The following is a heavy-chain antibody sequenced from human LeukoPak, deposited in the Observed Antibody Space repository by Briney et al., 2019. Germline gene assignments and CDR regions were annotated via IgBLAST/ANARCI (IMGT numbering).Heavy chain of an antibody. CDR3: ARDLRYCSSTSCRNNY. Sequence: GGSLRLPCAASGFTFSSYSMNWVRQAPGKGLEWVSSISSSSSYIYYADSVKGRFTISRDNAKNSLYLQMNSLRAEDTAVYYCARDLRYCSSTSCRNNYWGQGTLVTVSS. J-gene: IGHJ4*02. D-gene: IGHD2-2*01. CDR2: ISSSSSYI. CDR1: GFTFSSYS. V-gene: IGHV3-21*01.